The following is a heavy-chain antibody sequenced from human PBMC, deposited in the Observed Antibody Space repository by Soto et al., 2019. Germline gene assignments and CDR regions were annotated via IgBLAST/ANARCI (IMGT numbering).Heavy chain of an antibody. D-gene: IGHD3-10*01. CDR3: AREQWFGELPHYGMDV. CDR1: GGSFSGYY. J-gene: IGHJ6*02. V-gene: IGHV4-34*01. CDR2: INHSGST. Sequence: SETLSLTCAVYGGSFSGYYWSWIRQPPGKGLEWIGEINHSGSTNYNPSLKSRVTISVDTSKNQFSLKLSSVTAADTAVYYCAREQWFGELPHYGMDVWGQGTTVTVSS.